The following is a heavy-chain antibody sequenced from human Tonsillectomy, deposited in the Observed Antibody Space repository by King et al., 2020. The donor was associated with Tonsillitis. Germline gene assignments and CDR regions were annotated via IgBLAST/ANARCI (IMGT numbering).Heavy chain of an antibody. CDR2: IDWDDDK. J-gene: IGHJ6*02. D-gene: IGHD6-6*01. Sequence: VTLKESGPALVKPTQTLTLTCTFSGFSLSTSGMCVSWIRQPPGKALEWLARIDWDDDKYYSTSLKTRLTISKDTSKNQVVLTMTNMDPVDTATYYCARIILGAARPDYYYGMDVWGQGTTVTVPS. V-gene: IGHV2-70*11. CDR1: GFSLSTSGMC. CDR3: ARIILGAARPDYYYGMDV.